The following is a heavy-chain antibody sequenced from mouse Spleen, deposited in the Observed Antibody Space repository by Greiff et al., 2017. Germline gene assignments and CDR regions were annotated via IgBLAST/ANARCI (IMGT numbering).Heavy chain of an antibody. CDR1: GYSFTGYF. D-gene: IGHD1-2*01. CDR2: INPYNGDT. J-gene: IGHJ3*01. CDR3: ARSAGSPAWFAY. V-gene: IGHV1-20*01. Sequence: EVQLQQSGPELVKPGDSVKISCKASGYSFTGYFMNWVMQSHGKSLEWIGRINPYNGDTFYNQKFKGKATLTVDKSSSTAHMELRSLTSEDSAVYYCARSAGSPAWFAYWGQGTLVTVSA.